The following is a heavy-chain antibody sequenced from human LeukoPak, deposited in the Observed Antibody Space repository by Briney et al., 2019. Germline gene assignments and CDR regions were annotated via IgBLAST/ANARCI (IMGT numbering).Heavy chain of an antibody. D-gene: IGHD5-18*01. CDR1: GGSISSYY. CDR2: IYYSGST. Sequence: SETLSLTCTVSGGSISSYYWSWIRQPPGKGLEWIGYIYYSGSTNSNPSLKSRVTISVDTPKSQFSLKLSSVTAADTAVYYCARGVDTAMVTVPYYFDHWGQGTLVTVSS. J-gene: IGHJ4*02. CDR3: ARGVDTAMVTVPYYFDH. V-gene: IGHV4-59*01.